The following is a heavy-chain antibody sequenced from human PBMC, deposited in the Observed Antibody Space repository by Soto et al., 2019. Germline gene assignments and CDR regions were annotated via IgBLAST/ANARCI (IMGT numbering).Heavy chain of an antibody. Sequence: GGSLRLSCAASGFAVSSNYMSWVRQAPGKGLEWVSVIYSGGSTYYADSVKGRFTISRDNSKNTLYLQMNSLRAEDTAVYYCAGDVNSYAPPEPLGYWGQGSRVTV. CDR3: AGDVNSYAPPEPLGY. CDR2: IYSGGST. CDR1: GFAVSSNY. D-gene: IGHD5-18*01. V-gene: IGHV3-53*01. J-gene: IGHJ4*02.